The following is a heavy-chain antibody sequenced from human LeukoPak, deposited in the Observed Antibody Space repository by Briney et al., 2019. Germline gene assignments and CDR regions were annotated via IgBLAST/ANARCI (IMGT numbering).Heavy chain of an antibody. CDR1: GSRFTSFW. CDR3: ATPGQTNAFYV. CDR2: INPAHSDT. D-gene: IGHD1-1*01. J-gene: IGHJ3*01. Sequence: GASLKISCKTSGSRFTSFWVAWVRPMPGKGLEWMGLINPAHSDTKYSPSFEGRVTISVEKSISTSYLEWNSLKASDTAMYFCATPGQTNAFYVWGRGTTVTVSS. V-gene: IGHV5-51*01.